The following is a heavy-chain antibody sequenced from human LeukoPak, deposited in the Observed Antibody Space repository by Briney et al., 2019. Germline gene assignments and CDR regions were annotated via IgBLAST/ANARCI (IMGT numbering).Heavy chain of an antibody. D-gene: IGHD2/OR15-2a*01. CDR3: ARTLLCDRSDCYRYFDY. CDR2: IKQDGSEK. J-gene: IGHJ4*02. V-gene: IGHV3-7*04. CDR1: GFTFSRYW. Sequence: PGGSLRLSCAVSGFTFSRYWMTWVRQAPGKGLEWVANIKQDGSEKYYVDSVKGRFTISRDNAKSSLYLQMDSLRGEDTAVYYCARTLLCDRSDCYRYFDYWGQGTPVTVSS.